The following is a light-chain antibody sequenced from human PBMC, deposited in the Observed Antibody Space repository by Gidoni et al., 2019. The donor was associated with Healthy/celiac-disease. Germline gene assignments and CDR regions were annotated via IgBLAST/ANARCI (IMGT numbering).Light chain of an antibody. CDR2: VAS. V-gene: IGKV3-11*01. J-gene: IGKJ4*01. Sequence: TMLTHSPPTLSLSPGERATLSCRASQSVSSYLAWYQQKPGQAPRLLIYVASNMASGIPSRFSGSGSGTDFTLTISSLEPEDFAVYYCQQSSNWPLTFGGGTKVEIK. CDR1: QSVSSY. CDR3: QQSSNWPLT.